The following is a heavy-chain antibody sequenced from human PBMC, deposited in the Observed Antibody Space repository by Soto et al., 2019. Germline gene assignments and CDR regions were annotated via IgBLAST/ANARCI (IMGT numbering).Heavy chain of an antibody. D-gene: IGHD3-3*01. J-gene: IGHJ4*02. V-gene: IGHV2-5*02. CDR3: AHGSITTYYDFWSGYLFDY. CDR1: GFSLSTSGVG. CDR2: IYWDDDK. Sequence: QITLKESGPTLVQPTQTLTLTCTFSGFSLSTSGVGVGWIRQPPGKALEWLALIYWDDDKRYSPSLKSRLTINKDTSKNQVVLTMTNMDPVDTATYYCAHGSITTYYDFWSGYLFDYWGQGTLVTVSS.